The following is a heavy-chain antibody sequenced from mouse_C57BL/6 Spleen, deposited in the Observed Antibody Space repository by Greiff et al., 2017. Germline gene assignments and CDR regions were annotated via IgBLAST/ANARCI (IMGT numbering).Heavy chain of an antibody. D-gene: IGHD2-4*01. CDR2: IDPSDSYT. CDR1: GYTFTSYW. V-gene: IGHV1-59*01. CDR3: ARSNDYDEGIKFAY. Sequence: VQLQQPGAELVRPGTSVKLSCKASGYTFTSYWMHWVKQRPGQGLEWIGVIDPSDSYTNYNQKFKGKATLTVDTSSSTAYMQLSSLTSEDSAVYYCARSNDYDEGIKFAYWGQGTLVTVSA. J-gene: IGHJ3*01.